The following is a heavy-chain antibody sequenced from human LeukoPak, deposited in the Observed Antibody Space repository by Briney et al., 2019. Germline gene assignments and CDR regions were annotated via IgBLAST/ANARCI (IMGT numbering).Heavy chain of an antibody. CDR3: ARDKPLSGEYCGMDV. Sequence: GGSLRLSCAASGFTFSSYSMNWVRQAPGKGLEWVSSISSSSSYIYYADSVKGRFTISRDNAKNSLYLQMNSLRTEDTAVDYCARDKPLSGEYCGMDVWGQGTMVTVSS. CDR2: ISSSSSYI. J-gene: IGHJ6*02. D-gene: IGHD1-26*01. V-gene: IGHV3-21*01. CDR1: GFTFSSYS.